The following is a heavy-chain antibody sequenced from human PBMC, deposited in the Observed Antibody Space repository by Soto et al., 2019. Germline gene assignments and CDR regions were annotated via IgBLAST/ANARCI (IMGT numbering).Heavy chain of an antibody. V-gene: IGHV4-34*01. CDR3: ARTRPDGSTDY. CDR2: INHSGST. CDR1: GGSFSGYY. Sequence: QVQLQQWGAGLLKPSETLSLTCAVYGGSFSGYYWSWIRQPPGKGLEWIGEINHSGSTNYNPSLKSRVTISVHTSKNQFSLKLSSVTAADTAVYYCARTRPDGSTDYWGQGTLVTVSS. D-gene: IGHD5-12*01. J-gene: IGHJ4*02.